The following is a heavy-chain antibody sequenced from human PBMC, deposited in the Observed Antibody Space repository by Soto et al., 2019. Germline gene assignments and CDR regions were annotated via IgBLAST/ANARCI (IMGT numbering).Heavy chain of an antibody. CDR2: ISAYNGNT. CDR3: ARSPIYQHNDY. V-gene: IGHV1-18*01. D-gene: IGHD2-2*01. J-gene: IGHJ4*02. CDR1: GYTFTSYG. Sequence: ASVKVSCKASGYTFTSYGISWVRQAPGQGLEWMGWISAYNGNTNYAQKLQGRVTMTTDTSTSTAYMELRSLSSDDTAGYYCARSPIYQHNDYWGQGTLVTVSS.